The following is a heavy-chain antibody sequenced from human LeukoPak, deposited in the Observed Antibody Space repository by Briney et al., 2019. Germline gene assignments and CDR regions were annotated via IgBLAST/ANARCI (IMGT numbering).Heavy chain of an antibody. Sequence: SVKVSCKASGGTFSSYAISWVRQAPGQGLEWMGRIIPIFGTANYAQKFQGRVTITTDESTSTAYMELSSLRSEDTAVYYSARSSIVGATTYSDYWGQGTLVTVSS. CDR3: ARSSIVGATTYSDY. V-gene: IGHV1-69*05. D-gene: IGHD1-26*01. J-gene: IGHJ4*02. CDR2: IIPIFGTA. CDR1: GGTFSSYA.